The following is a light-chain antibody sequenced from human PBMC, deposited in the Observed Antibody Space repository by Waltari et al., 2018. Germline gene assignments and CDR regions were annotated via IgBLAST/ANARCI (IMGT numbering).Light chain of an antibody. CDR2: QVS. Sequence: DVVMTQSPLSLPVTVGQPASISCSSSQRLVSRYGNTYLSWVHHTPGQSPRRLIFQVSNRDSGVPDRISGSGSGTNFTLKISRVEPEDVGLYYCMQGSHWPLTFGPGTKVDIK. J-gene: IGKJ3*01. CDR1: QRLVSRYGNTY. CDR3: MQGSHWPLT. V-gene: IGKV2-30*01.